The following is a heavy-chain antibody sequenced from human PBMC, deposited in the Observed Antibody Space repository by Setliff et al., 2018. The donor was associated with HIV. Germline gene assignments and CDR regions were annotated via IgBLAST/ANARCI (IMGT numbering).Heavy chain of an antibody. CDR2: INHNGST. CDR1: GGSFSDYY. V-gene: IGHV4-34*01. D-gene: IGHD2-15*01. Sequence: SETLPLTCAVYGGSFSDYYWSWIRQPPGKGLAWIGEINHNGSTSYSPSLMSRVTISRDTSTNQFSLRLSSATVADTAIYYCARGFEGYCSGASCHWFDSWGQGTQVTVSS. J-gene: IGHJ5*01. CDR3: ARGFEGYCSGASCHWFDS.